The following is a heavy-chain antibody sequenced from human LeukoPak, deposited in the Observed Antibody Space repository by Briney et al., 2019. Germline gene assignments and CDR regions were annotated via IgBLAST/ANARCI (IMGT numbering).Heavy chain of an antibody. CDR1: GGSISSHF. CDR2: IYYSGSTDYSGST. V-gene: IGHV4-59*08. Sequence: SETLSLTCTVSGGSISSHFWSSIRQPPGKGLEWIAYIYYSGSTDYSGSTDYNPSLKSRVTISVDTSKKQFSLKLSSVTAGDTAVYYCARQTMTTADAFDIWGQGTMVTVSS. J-gene: IGHJ3*02. CDR3: ARQTMTTADAFDI. D-gene: IGHD4-17*01.